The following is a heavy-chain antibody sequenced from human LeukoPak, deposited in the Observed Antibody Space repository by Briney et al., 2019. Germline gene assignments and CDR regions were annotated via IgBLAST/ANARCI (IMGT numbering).Heavy chain of an antibody. J-gene: IGHJ4*02. D-gene: IGHD2-2*01. CDR2: VSVSGGST. CDR3: AKVGSSTSYFLDY. V-gene: IGHV3-23*01. CDR1: GFTFTNYA. Sequence: PGGSLRLSCAASGFTFTNYAMGWVRQAPGKGLEWVSGVSVSGGSTYYADSVKGRFTISRDNSKNTVSLQMISLRVEDTALYYCAKVGSSTSYFLDYWGQGTLVTVFS.